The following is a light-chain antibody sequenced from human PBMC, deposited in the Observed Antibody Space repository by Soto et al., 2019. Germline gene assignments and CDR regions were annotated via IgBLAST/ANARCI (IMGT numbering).Light chain of an antibody. CDR1: QSVRTK. CDR2: GAS. V-gene: IGKV3-15*01. J-gene: IGKJ5*01. CDR3: QQYDTWPSIT. Sequence: EIVMTQSPATLSVSPGEGATLSCLASQSVRTKLAWYQQKAGQAPRLLIYGASTRATGVSDRFSGSGSGTEYTLTISSLQSEDFAVYYCQQYDTWPSITFGQGTRLEIK.